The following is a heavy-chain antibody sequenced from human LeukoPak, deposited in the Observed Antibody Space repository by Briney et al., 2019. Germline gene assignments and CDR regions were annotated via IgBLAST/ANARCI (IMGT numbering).Heavy chain of an antibody. D-gene: IGHD4-11*01. CDR1: GGSISSGSYY. CDR3: ATYSNYADY. V-gene: IGHV4-61*02. J-gene: IGHJ4*02. Sequence: SETLSLTCTVSGGSISSGSYYWSWIRQPAGKGLEWIGRIYTSGSTNYNPSLKSRVTISVDTSKNQFSLKLSSVTAADTAVYYCATYSNYADYWGQGTLVTVSS. CDR2: IYTSGST.